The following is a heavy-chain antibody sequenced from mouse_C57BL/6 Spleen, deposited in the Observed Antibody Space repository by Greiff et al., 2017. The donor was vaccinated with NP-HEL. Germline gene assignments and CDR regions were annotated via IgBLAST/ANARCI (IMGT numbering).Heavy chain of an antibody. CDR2: IRLKSDNYAT. Sequence: DVKLVESGGGLVQPGGSMKLSCVASGFTFSNYWMNWVRQSPEKGLEWVAQIRLKSDNYATHYAESVKGRFTISRDDSKSSVYLQMNNLRAEDTGIYYCTEDSSGPFAYWGQGTLVTVSA. CDR1: GFTFSNYW. J-gene: IGHJ3*01. D-gene: IGHD3-2*02. CDR3: TEDSSGPFAY. V-gene: IGHV6-3*01.